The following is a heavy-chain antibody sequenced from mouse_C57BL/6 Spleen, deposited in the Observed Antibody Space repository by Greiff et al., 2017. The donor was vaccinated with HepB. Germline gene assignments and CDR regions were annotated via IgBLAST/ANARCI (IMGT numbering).Heavy chain of an antibody. D-gene: IGHD6-5*01. CDR2: IDPETGGT. CDR1: GYTFTDYE. Sequence: VQLQESGAELVRPGASVTLSCKASGYTFTDYEMHWVKQTPVHGLEWIGAIDPETGGTAHNQKFKGKAILTADKSSSTAYMELRSLTSEDSAVYYCTRSSYPAWFAYWGQGTLVTVSA. V-gene: IGHV1-15*01. CDR3: TRSSYPAWFAY. J-gene: IGHJ3*01.